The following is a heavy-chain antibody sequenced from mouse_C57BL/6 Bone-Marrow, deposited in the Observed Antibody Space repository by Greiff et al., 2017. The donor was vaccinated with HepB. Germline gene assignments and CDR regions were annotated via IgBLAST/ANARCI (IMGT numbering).Heavy chain of an antibody. CDR1: GYTFTSYW. Sequence: QVQLQQPGAELVRPGSSVKLSCKASGYTFTSYWMDWVKQRPGQGLEWIGNIYPSDSETHYNQKFKDKATLTVDKSSSTAYMQLSSLTSEDSAVYYCAREALYYCGSRYYFDYWGQGTTLTVSS. CDR3: AREALYYCGSRYYFDY. D-gene: IGHD1-1*01. V-gene: IGHV1-61*01. J-gene: IGHJ2*01. CDR2: IYPSDSET.